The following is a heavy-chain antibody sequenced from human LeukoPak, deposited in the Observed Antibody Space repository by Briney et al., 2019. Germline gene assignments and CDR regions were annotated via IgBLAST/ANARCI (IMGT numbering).Heavy chain of an antibody. CDR2: IKSKTDGSTT. J-gene: IGHJ4*02. D-gene: IGHD1-26*01. CDR1: GFTFSNAW. Sequence: GGSLRLSCAASGFTFSNAWMSWVRQAPGKGLEWVGRIKSKTDGSTTDDATPVKGRFTISRDDSNNTLYLQMNSLKTEDTAVYYCTTIIVGATANNYWGPGTLVTVSS. CDR3: TTIIVGATANNY. V-gene: IGHV3-15*01.